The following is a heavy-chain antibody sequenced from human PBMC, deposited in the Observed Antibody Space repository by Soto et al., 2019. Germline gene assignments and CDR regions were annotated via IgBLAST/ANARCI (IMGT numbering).Heavy chain of an antibody. CDR1: GFTFSNAW. V-gene: IGHV3-15*07. CDR2: IKSKTDGGTT. CDR3: TPCPCYDFWSGYYYYYGMDV. J-gene: IGHJ6*02. D-gene: IGHD3-3*01. Sequence: PGGSLRLSCAASGFTFSNAWMNWVRQAPGKGLEWVGRIKSKTDGGTTDYAAPVKGRFTISRDDSKKTLYLQMNSLKTEDTAVYYCTPCPCYDFWSGYYYYYGMDVWGQGTTVTVSS.